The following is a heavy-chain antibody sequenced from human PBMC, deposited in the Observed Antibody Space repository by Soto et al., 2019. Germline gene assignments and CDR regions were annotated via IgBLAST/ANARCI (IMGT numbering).Heavy chain of an antibody. CDR3: ARGRVAVAGTTYNWFDP. J-gene: IGHJ5*02. V-gene: IGHV4-34*01. D-gene: IGHD6-19*01. CDR1: GGSFSGYY. Sequence: SETLSLTCAVYGGSFSGYYWSWIRQPPGKGLEWIGEINHSGSTNYNPSLKSRVTISVDTSKNQFSLKLSPVTAADTAVYYCARGRVAVAGTTYNWFDPWGQGTLVTVSS. CDR2: INHSGST.